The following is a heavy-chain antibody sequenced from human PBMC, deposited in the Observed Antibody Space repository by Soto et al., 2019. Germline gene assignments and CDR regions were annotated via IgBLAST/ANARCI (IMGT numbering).Heavy chain of an antibody. D-gene: IGHD5-12*01. CDR3: ARLGSVELATDTNWYFDL. J-gene: IGHJ2*01. Sequence: SETLSLTCAVYGVSFSGYYWILIRQSPGKGLQWIGSIFDSGITKYNPSLKSRVTISVDTSKNQFSLKLTSMTAADTAVYYCARLGSVELATDTNWYFDLWGRGTLVTVSS. CDR1: GVSFSGYY. V-gene: IGHV4-59*08. CDR2: IFDSGIT.